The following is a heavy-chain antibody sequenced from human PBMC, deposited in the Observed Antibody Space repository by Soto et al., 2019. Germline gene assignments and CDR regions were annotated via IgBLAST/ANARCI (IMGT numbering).Heavy chain of an antibody. D-gene: IGHD6-19*01. CDR3: AREELERGWYWGFFDY. J-gene: IGHJ4*02. CDR1: GGTFSSYA. CDR2: IIPIFGTA. Sequence: QVQLVQSGAEVKKPGSSVKVSCKASGGTFSSYAISWVRQAPGQGLEWMGGIIPIFGTANYAQKFQGRVTITADESTGTAYIELSSLRSEDTAVYYCAREELERGWYWGFFDYWGQGTLVTVSS. V-gene: IGHV1-69*01.